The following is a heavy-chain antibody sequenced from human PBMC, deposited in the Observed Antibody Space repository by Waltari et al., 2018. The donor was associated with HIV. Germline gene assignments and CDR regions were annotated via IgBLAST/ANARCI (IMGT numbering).Heavy chain of an antibody. Sequence: QVQLVESGGGVVQPGRSLRLSCAASGFTFSSYGMHWVHQAPGKGLEWVAVIWYGGSNKYYADSVKCRFSISRDNSKNTLYLQMNSLRAEDTAVYFCARRGVLTYYYTMDVWGQGTTVTVSS. CDR3: ARRGVLTYYYTMDV. V-gene: IGHV3-33*01. J-gene: IGHJ6*02. CDR1: GFTFSSYG. CDR2: IWYGGSNK. D-gene: IGHD3-10*01.